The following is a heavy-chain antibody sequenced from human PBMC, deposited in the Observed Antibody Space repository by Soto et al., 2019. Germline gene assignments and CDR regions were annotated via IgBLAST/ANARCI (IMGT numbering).Heavy chain of an antibody. CDR2: ISWNSGSI. CDR1: GFTFDDYA. V-gene: IGHV3-9*01. CDR3: AKAGTYYYYYMDV. J-gene: IGHJ6*03. Sequence: EVQLVESGGGLVQPGRSLRLSCAASGFTFDDYAMHWVRQAPGKGLEWVSGISWNSGSIGYADSVEGRFTISRDNAKNSLYLQMNSLRAEDTALYYCAKAGTYYYYYMDVWGKGTTVTVSS.